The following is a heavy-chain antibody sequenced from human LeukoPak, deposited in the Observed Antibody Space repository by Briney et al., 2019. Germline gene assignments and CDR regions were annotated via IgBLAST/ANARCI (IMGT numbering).Heavy chain of an antibody. V-gene: IGHV1-18*01. Sequence: ASVKVSCKASGYTFTSYGISWVRQAPGQGLEWMGWISAYNGNTNYAQKLQGRVTMTTDTSTSTAYMELRSLRSDDTAVYYCARVLIYDYVWGSYHDDAFDIWGQGTMVTVSS. CDR2: ISAYNGNT. CDR3: ARVLIYDYVWGSYHDDAFDI. D-gene: IGHD3-16*01. CDR1: GYTFTSYG. J-gene: IGHJ3*02.